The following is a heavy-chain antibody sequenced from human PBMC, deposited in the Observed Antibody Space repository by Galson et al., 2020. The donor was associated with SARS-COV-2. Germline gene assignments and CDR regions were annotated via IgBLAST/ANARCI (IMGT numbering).Heavy chain of an antibody. CDR3: AKDHSSSWDYYYGMDV. J-gene: IGHJ6*02. CDR2: ISYDGSNK. Sequence: LSLTCAASGFTFSSYGMHWVRQAPGKGLEWVAVISYDGSNKYYADSVKGRFTISRDNSKNTLYLQMNSLRAEDTAVYYCAKDHSSSWDYYYGMDVWGQGTTVTVSS. D-gene: IGHD6-13*01. V-gene: IGHV3-30*18. CDR1: GFTFSSYG.